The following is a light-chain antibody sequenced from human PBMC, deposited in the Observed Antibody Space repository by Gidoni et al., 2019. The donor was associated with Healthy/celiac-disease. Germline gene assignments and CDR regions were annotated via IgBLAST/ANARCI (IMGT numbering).Light chain of an antibody. CDR1: SSNIGSNY. CDR3: AAWDDSLSGRDVV. Sequence: QSVLTQPPSASGTPGQRVTISCSGSSSNIGSNYVYWYQQLPGTAPKLLIYRNNQRPPGVPDRFSGSKSGTSASLAISGLRSEDEADYYCAAWDDSLSGRDVVFGGGTKLTVL. CDR2: RNN. V-gene: IGLV1-47*01. J-gene: IGLJ2*01.